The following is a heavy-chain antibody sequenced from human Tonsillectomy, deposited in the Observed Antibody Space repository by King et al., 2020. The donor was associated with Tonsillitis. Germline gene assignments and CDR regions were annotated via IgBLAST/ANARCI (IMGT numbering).Heavy chain of an antibody. CDR2: IYSGGST. CDR3: ARDLMGATAGFDY. Sequence: VQLVESGGGLIQPGGSLRLSCAPSGFTVSSNYMTWVRQAPGKGLEWVSVIYSGGSTYYPDSVKGRFTISRDNSKNTLYLQMNSLRAEDTAVYYCARDLMGATAGFDYWGQGTLVTVSS. J-gene: IGHJ4*02. D-gene: IGHD1-26*01. V-gene: IGHV3-53*01. CDR1: GFTVSSNY.